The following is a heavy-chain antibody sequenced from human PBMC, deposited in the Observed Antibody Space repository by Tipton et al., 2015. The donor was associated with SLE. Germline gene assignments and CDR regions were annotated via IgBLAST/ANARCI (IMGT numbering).Heavy chain of an antibody. V-gene: IGHV3-48*01. Sequence: SLRLSCAASGFTFSSYSMNWVRQAPGKGLEWVSYISSSSSTIYYADSVKGRFTISRDNAKNTLHLQMNSLRAEDTAVYYCARGQTGEFDYWGQGTLVTVSS. D-gene: IGHD1-1*01. CDR1: GFTFSSYS. CDR3: ARGQTGEFDY. J-gene: IGHJ4*02. CDR2: ISSSSSTI.